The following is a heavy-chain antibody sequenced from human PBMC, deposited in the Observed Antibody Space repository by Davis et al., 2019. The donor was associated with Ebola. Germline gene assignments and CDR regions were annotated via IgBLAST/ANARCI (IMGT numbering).Heavy chain of an antibody. Sequence: GESLKISCAASGLTFSSNYMNWVRQAPGKGLEWVSSISSSSSYIYYADSVKGRFTISRDNAKNSLYLQMNSLRAEDTAVYYCARANNNWNMFDPWGQGTLVTVSS. V-gene: IGHV3-21*01. CDR1: GLTFSSNY. CDR2: ISSSSSYI. CDR3: ARANNNWNMFDP. J-gene: IGHJ5*02. D-gene: IGHD1/OR15-1a*01.